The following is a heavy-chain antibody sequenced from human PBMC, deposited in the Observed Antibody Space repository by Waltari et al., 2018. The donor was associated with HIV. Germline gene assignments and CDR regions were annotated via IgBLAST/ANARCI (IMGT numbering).Heavy chain of an antibody. D-gene: IGHD6-13*01. CDR2: IRYDGSNK. J-gene: IGHJ4*02. CDR3: AKDGGYQQQLDY. Sequence: QVQLVESGGGVVQPGGSLRLSCAASGFTFSSYGMHWVRQAPGKGLEWVAFIRYDGSNKYYADSVKGRFTISRDNSKNTLYLQMNSLRAEDTAVYYCAKDGGYQQQLDYWGQGTLVTVSS. CDR1: GFTFSSYG. V-gene: IGHV3-30*02.